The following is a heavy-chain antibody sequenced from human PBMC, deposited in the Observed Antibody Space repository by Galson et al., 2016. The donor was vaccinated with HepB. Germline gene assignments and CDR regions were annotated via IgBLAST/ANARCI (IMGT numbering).Heavy chain of an antibody. V-gene: IGHV5-51*01. Sequence: QSGAEVKKPGESLRISCKGSGYSFTSFWIAWVRQLPGKALEWMGIVYPGDSDIRYSPSFQGQVTISVDKSINTAYLQWSSLKASDTAMYYCARQVDFDFLNSYVNGLDPWGQGTLVIVSS. CDR2: VYPGDSDI. CDR3: ARQVDFDFLNSYVNGLDP. D-gene: IGHD3-3*01. CDR1: GYSFTSFW. J-gene: IGHJ5*02.